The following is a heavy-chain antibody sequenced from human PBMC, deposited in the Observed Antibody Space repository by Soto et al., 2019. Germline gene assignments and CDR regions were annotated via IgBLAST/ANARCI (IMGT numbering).Heavy chain of an antibody. D-gene: IGHD2-21*01. J-gene: IGHJ4*02. Sequence: SVNVSCKASGGTFSSYAISWVRQAPGQGLEWMGGIIPIFGTANYAQKFQGRVTITADESTSTAYMELSSLRSEDTAVYYCARSLRRDCSSSTYEIDYCGQGTLVTVSS. CDR2: IIPIFGTA. CDR1: GGTFSSYA. CDR3: ARSLRRDCSSSTYEIDY. V-gene: IGHV1-69*13.